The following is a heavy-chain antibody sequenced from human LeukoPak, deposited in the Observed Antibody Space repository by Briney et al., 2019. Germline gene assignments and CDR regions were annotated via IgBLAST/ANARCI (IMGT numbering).Heavy chain of an antibody. CDR3: VKKGNSWSPRFDP. J-gene: IGHJ5*02. V-gene: IGHV3-23*01. D-gene: IGHD2/OR15-2a*01. CDR2: ISASGGST. Sequence: GGSLRLSCEASGFTFSRSDMIWVRQAPGKGLEWVSIISASGGSTFYADSARGRFTISRDNSDNFLYLQLTSLTAEDTAVYHCVKKGNSWSPRFDPWGQGTLVVVSS. CDR1: GFTFSRSD.